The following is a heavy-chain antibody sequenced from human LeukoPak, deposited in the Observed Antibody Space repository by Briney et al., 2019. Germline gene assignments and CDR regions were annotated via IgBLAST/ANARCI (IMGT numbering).Heavy chain of an antibody. D-gene: IGHD1-14*01. V-gene: IGHV3-64D*06. CDR2: IGSDGDST. J-gene: IGHJ4*01. CDR1: GFAFSSLG. Sequence: GGSLRLSCSASGFAFSSLGMHWVRQAPGKGLEHVSTIGSDGDSTYYADSVKDRFTISRDNSKNALYLQMTSLRPEDSAVYYCVSPVFINYWGQGTLVTVSS. CDR3: VSPVFINY.